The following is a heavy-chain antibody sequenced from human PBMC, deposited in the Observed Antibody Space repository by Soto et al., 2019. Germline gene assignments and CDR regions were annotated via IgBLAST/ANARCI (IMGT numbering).Heavy chain of an antibody. CDR3: AKGTLVVVVAAHYFDY. J-gene: IGHJ4*02. CDR1: GFTFSSYA. V-gene: IGHV3-23*01. CDR2: ISGSGGST. D-gene: IGHD2-15*01. Sequence: GGSLRLSCAASGFTFSSYAMSWVRQAPGKGLEWVSAISGSGGSTYYADSVKGRFTISRDNSKNTLYLQMNSLRAEDTAVYYCAKGTLVVVVAAHYFDYWGQGTLVTVSS.